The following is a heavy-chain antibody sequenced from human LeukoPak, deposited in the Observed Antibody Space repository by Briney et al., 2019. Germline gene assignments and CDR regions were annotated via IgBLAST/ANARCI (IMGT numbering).Heavy chain of an antibody. D-gene: IGHD2-2*01. CDR1: GGSISSYY. V-gene: IGHV4-59*01. CDR3: AREDIVVVPAARLVSWFDP. J-gene: IGHJ5*02. Sequence: SETLSLTCTVSGGSISSYYWSWIRQPPGKGLEWIGYIYCSGSTNYNPSLKSRVTISVDTSKNQFSLKLSSVTAADTAVYYCAREDIVVVPAARLVSWFDPWGQGTLVTVSS. CDR2: IYCSGST.